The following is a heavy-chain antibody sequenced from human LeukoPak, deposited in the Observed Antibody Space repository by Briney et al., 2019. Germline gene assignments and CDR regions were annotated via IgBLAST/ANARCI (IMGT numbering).Heavy chain of an antibody. CDR3: ARGRIGGPKAPFDY. V-gene: IGHV4-59*11. D-gene: IGHD3-16*01. CDR2: IHDSGSP. Sequence: ASESLSLTFTVSGGSLSNHYWSWIRQPPGKGLEWIGHIHDSGSPTYNPSLKSRVAMSVDTSKNPFSLNLSSVTAADTAVYYCARGRIGGPKAPFDYWGQGTLVTVSS. J-gene: IGHJ4*02. CDR1: GGSLSNHY.